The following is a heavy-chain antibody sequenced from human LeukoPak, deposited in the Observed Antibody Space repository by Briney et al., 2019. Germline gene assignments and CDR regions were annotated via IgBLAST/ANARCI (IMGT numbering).Heavy chain of an antibody. CDR3: AKEENLGYCSGGSCSFQYYFDY. CDR2: IKQDGSEK. Sequence: GGSLRLSCAASGFTFSSYWMSWVRQAPGKGLEWVANIKQDGSEKYYVDSVKGRFTISRDNSKNTLYLQMNSLRAEDTAVYYCAKEENLGYCSGGSCSFQYYFDYWGQGTLVTVSS. D-gene: IGHD2-15*01. CDR1: GFTFSSYW. J-gene: IGHJ4*02. V-gene: IGHV3-7*01.